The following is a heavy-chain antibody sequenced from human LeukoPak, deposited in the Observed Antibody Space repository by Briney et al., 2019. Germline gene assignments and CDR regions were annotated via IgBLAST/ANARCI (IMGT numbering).Heavy chain of an antibody. D-gene: IGHD6-13*01. J-gene: IGHJ6*03. CDR3: ARDPVYSSSWYWYYYYYMDV. V-gene: IGHV4-38-2*02. CDR2: IYHSGST. CDR1: GYSISSGYY. Sequence: SETLSLTCTVSGYSISSGYYWGWIRQPPGKGLEWIGSIYHSGSTYYNPSLKSRVTISVDTSKNQFSLKLSSVTAADTAVYYCARDPVYSSSWYWYYYYYMDVWGKGTTVTVSS.